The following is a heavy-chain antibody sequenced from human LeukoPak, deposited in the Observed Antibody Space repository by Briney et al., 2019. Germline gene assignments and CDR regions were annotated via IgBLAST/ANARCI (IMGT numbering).Heavy chain of an antibody. CDR3: ARDLLEWYFDY. D-gene: IGHD3-3*01. Sequence: GGSLRLSCAASGFTVSSTYMSWVRQTPGKGLEWVSVIYSGGSTYYADSVKGRFTISRGNSKNTLYLQMNSLRAEDTAVYYCARDLLEWYFDYWGQGTLVTVSS. CDR2: IYSGGST. V-gene: IGHV3-66*01. CDR1: GFTVSSTY. J-gene: IGHJ4*02.